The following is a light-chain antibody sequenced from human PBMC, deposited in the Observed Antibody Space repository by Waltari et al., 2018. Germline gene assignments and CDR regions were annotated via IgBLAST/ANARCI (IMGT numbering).Light chain of an antibody. CDR2: LGS. CDR3: MQALQTPLT. Sequence: DIVMTQSPLSLPVTPGEPASISCNSSQSLLHSNGYNYLDWYLQKPGQSPQLLIYLGSNRASGVPDRFSGSGSGTDFTLKISRVEAEDVGVYYCMQALQTPLTFGGGTKVEIK. CDR1: QSLLHSNGYNY. V-gene: IGKV2-28*01. J-gene: IGKJ4*01.